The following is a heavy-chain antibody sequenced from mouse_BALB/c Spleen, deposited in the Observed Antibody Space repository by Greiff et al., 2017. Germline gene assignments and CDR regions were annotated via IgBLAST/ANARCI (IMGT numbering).Heavy chain of an antibody. CDR1: GYTFSSYW. CDR3: AAYGNYLYYFDY. Sequence: VQLQQSGAELMKPGASVKISCKATGYTFSSYWIEWVKQRPGHGLEWIGEILPGSGSTNYNEKFKGKATFTADTSSNTAYMQLSSLTSEDSAVYYCAAYGNYLYYFDYWGQGTTLTVSS. D-gene: IGHD2-1*01. J-gene: IGHJ2*01. CDR2: ILPGSGST. V-gene: IGHV1-9*01.